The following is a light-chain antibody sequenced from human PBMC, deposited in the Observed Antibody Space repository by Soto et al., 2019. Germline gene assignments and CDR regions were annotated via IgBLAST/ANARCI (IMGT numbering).Light chain of an antibody. CDR3: QQYNNWPPYT. V-gene: IGKV3-15*01. Sequence: EIVMTQSPATLSVSPGERATLSCRASQSVSSNLAWYQQKPGQAPMLLIYGASTRATGIPARFSGSRSGTEFTITISSLQSEDFAVYYCQQYNNWPPYTFGQGTKLEIK. CDR2: GAS. CDR1: QSVSSN. J-gene: IGKJ2*01.